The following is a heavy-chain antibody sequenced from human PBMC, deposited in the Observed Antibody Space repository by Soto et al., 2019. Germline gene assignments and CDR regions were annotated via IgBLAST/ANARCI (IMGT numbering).Heavy chain of an antibody. CDR1: GYTVTTYG. D-gene: IGHD6-13*01. CDR2: ISAYSGST. CDR3: ARDFTKSSSWPYYFDY. V-gene: IGHV1-18*01. Sequence: QVQLVQSGAEMKKPGASVKVSCKASGYTVTTYGISWVRQAPGQGLEWMGWISAYSGSTKFAQKLQGRVPMTTDTSTTTAYMELRSLTPDDTAVYYCARDFTKSSSWPYYFDYWGQGTLVTVSS. J-gene: IGHJ4*02.